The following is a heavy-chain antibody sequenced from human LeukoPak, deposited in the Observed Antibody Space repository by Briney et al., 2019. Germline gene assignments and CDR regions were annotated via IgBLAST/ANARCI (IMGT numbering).Heavy chain of an antibody. Sequence: GGSLRLSCAASGFTFSSYGMHWVRQAPGKGLEWVAFIRYDGSNKYYADSVKGRFTISRDNSKNTLYLQMNSLRAEDTAVYYCATVNPQTGAFDYWGQGTLVTVSS. CDR3: ATVNPQTGAFDY. J-gene: IGHJ4*02. V-gene: IGHV3-30*02. CDR1: GFTFSSYG. CDR2: IRYDGSNK. D-gene: IGHD1-1*01.